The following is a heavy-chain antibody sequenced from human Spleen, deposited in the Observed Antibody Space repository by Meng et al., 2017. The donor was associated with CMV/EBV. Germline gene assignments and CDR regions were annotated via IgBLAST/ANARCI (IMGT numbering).Heavy chain of an antibody. CDR1: GFTFSSYS. D-gene: IGHD3-3*01. V-gene: IGHV3-21*04. J-gene: IGHJ6*02. CDR2: ISSSSSYI. Sequence: GESLKISCAASGFTFSSYSMNWVRQASGKGLEWVSSISSSSSYIYYADSVKGRFTISRDNSKNTLYLEMNSLRAEDTAVYYCAKNDFWDRGGMDVWGQGTTVTVSS. CDR3: AKNDFWDRGGMDV.